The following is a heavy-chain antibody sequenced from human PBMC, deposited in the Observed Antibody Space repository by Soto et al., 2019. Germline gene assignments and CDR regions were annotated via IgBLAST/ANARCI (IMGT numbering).Heavy chain of an antibody. CDR1: GGSFSGYY. V-gene: IGHV4-34*01. Sequence: SETLSLTCAVYGGSFSGYYWSWIRQPPGKGLEWIGEINHSGSTNYNPSPKSRVTISVDTSKNQFSLKLSSVTAADTAVYYCASCGAAAGISQPYYYYYGMDVWGQGTTVTVSS. D-gene: IGHD6-13*01. CDR3: ASCGAAAGISQPYYYYYGMDV. CDR2: INHSGST. J-gene: IGHJ6*02.